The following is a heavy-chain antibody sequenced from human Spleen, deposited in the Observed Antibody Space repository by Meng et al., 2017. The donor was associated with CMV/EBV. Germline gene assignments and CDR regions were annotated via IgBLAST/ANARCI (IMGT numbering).Heavy chain of an antibody. J-gene: IGHJ3*02. CDR1: GGSVSSGSYY. D-gene: IGHD5-18*01. V-gene: IGHV4-61*01. CDR2: IYYSGST. CDR3: ARDRRWDTTMFLVFDI. Sequence: ESLKISCTVSGGSVSSGSYYWSWIRQPPGKGLEWIGYIYYSGSTNYNPSLKSRVNISVDTSKNQFSLKLSSVAAADSAVYYCARDRRWDTTMFLVFDIWGQGTTVTVSS.